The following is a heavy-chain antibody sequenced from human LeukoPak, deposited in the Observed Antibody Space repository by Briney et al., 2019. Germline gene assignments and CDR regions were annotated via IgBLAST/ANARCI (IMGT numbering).Heavy chain of an antibody. Sequence: GASVKVSCMASGCNFTTYDINWVRQATGQGLEWMGWLNPDSGDTGCAQKFQGRVTMTRDTSINTAYMELSDLRSEDTAVYYCARWFGPTTPDSNCSGGRCVSATSHYGLDVWGQGTTVTASS. V-gene: IGHV1-8*01. CDR2: LNPDSGDT. J-gene: IGHJ6*02. D-gene: IGHD2-15*01. CDR1: GCNFTTYD. CDR3: ARWFGPTTPDSNCSGGRCVSATSHYGLDV.